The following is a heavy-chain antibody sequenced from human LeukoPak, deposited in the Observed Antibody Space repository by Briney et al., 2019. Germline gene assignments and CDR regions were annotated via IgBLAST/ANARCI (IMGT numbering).Heavy chain of an antibody. CDR3: AREGRVVVVAATTPFDY. V-gene: IGHV3-30*04. CDR1: GFTFSSYA. D-gene: IGHD2-15*01. CDR2: ISYDGSNK. J-gene: IGHJ4*02. Sequence: PGGSLRLSCAASGFTFSSYAMHWVRQAPGKGLEWVAVISYDGSNKYYADSVKGRFTISRDNSKNTLYLQINSLRAEDTAVYYCAREGRVVVVAATTPFDYWGQGTLVTVSS.